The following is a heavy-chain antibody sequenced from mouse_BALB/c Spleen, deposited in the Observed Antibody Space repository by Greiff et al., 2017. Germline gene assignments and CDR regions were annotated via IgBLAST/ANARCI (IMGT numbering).Heavy chain of an antibody. CDR1: GYTFTSYT. CDR2: INPSSGYT. J-gene: IGHJ3*01. D-gene: IGHD1-1*01. V-gene: IGHV1-4*01. CDR3: ARGGYGSSSWFAY. Sequence: ESGAELARPGASVKMSCKASGYTFTSYTMHWVKQRPGQGLEWIGYINPSSGYTNYNQKFKDKATLTADKSSSTAYMQLSSLTSEDSAVYYCARGGYGSSSWFAYWGQGTLVTVSA.